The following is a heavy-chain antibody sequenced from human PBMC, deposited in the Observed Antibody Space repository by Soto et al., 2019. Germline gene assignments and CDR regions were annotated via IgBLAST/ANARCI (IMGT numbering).Heavy chain of an antibody. Sequence: SGKVSCKASGYTFTSYGISWVRQAPGQGLEWMGWISAYNGNTNYAQKLQGRVTMTTGTSTSTAYMELRSLRSDDTAVYYCARDGLNGDYERDYYYYYGMDVWGQGTTVTVSS. J-gene: IGHJ6*02. V-gene: IGHV1-18*01. CDR3: ARDGLNGDYERDYYYYYGMDV. CDR1: GYTFTSYG. CDR2: ISAYNGNT. D-gene: IGHD4-17*01.